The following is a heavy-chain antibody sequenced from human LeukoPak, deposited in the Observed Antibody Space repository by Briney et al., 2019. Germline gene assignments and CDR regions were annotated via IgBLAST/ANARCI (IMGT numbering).Heavy chain of an antibody. D-gene: IGHD4-17*01. CDR1: GGSISSTRYY. J-gene: IGHJ4*02. V-gene: IGHV4-39*01. CDR2: IYYSGST. Sequence: PSETLSLTCTVSGGSISSTRYYWGWIRQPPGKGLEWIGSIYYSGSTYYNPSLKSRVTISVDTSKNQFSLKLSSLTAAGTAVYYCVNGDYSRFDYWGQGTLVTVSS. CDR3: VNGDYSRFDY.